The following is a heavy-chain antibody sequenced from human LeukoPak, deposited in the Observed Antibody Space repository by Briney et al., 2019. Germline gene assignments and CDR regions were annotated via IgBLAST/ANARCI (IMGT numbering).Heavy chain of an antibody. Sequence: RSGGSLRLSCAASGFTFSSYAMSWVRQAPGKGLEWVSAISGSGGSTYYADSVKGRFTISRDNSKNTLYLQMNSLRAEDTAVYYCAKDPYGDYPYYFDYWGQGTLVTVSS. D-gene: IGHD4-17*01. CDR3: AKDPYGDYPYYFDY. V-gene: IGHV3-23*01. CDR1: GFTFSSYA. J-gene: IGHJ4*02. CDR2: ISGSGGST.